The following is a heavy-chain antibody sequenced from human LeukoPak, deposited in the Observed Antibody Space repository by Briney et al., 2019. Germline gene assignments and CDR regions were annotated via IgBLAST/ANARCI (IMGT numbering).Heavy chain of an antibody. Sequence: GGSLRLSCAASRFTFRTYWMSWVRQAPGKGLEWVANIKQDGGEEYYVDSVKGRFTISRDNSKNSLSLQMNSLRADDTAVYYCARGQTLHDGFDIWGQGTMVTVSS. V-gene: IGHV3-7*01. J-gene: IGHJ3*02. CDR3: ARGQTLHDGFDI. CDR2: IKQDGGEE. CDR1: RFTFRTYW. D-gene: IGHD4-11*01.